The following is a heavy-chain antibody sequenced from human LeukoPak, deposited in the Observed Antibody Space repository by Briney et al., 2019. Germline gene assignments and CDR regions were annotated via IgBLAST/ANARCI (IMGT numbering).Heavy chain of an antibody. Sequence: ASVKVSCKASGYTFTSYGISWVRQAPGQGLEWMGWISAYNGNTNYAQKLQGRVTMTTDTSTSTAYMELRSLRSDDTAVYYCATHYFDTSIFDYWGQGTLVTVSS. V-gene: IGHV1-18*01. CDR2: ISAYNGNT. CDR1: GYTFTSYG. D-gene: IGHD3-22*01. J-gene: IGHJ4*02. CDR3: ATHYFDTSIFDY.